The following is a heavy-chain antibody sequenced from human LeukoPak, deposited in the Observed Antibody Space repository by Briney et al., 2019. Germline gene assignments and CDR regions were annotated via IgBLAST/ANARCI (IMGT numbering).Heavy chain of an antibody. V-gene: IGHV3-23*01. CDR2: ISGSGVST. J-gene: IGHJ3*02. CDR1: GFAFSSYA. D-gene: IGHD6-19*01. CDR3: AKREWGMAVAAPVAFDI. Sequence: PGGSLRLSCAASGFAFSSYAMSWVRQAPGKGLEWVSSISGSGVSTYYADSVKGRFTISRDNSKNTLYLQMNSLRAEDTAVYYCAKREWGMAVAAPVAFDIWGQGTMVTVSS.